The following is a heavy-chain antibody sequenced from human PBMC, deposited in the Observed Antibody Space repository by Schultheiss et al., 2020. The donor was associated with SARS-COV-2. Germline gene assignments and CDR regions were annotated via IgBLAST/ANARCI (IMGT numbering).Heavy chain of an antibody. CDR2: INPNSGGT. CDR1: GYTFTGYY. CDR3: ARVCSSTSCHDY. D-gene: IGHD2-2*01. J-gene: IGHJ4*02. Sequence: ASVKVSCKASGYTFTGYYMHWVRQAPGQGLEWMGWINPNSGGTNYAQKFQGRVTMTRDTSISTAYMALSRLRSDDTAVYYCARVCSSTSCHDYWGQGTLVTVAS. V-gene: IGHV1-2*02.